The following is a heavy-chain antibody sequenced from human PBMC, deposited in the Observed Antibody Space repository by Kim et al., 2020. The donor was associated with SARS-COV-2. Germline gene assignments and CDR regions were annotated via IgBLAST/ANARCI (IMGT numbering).Heavy chain of an antibody. CDR2: INHSGES. V-gene: IGHV4-34*01. J-gene: IGHJ5*01. D-gene: IGHD3-10*01. CDR3: ARGARHLGESSGWF. Sequence: SETLSLTCAVFGGSFTDNYWNWVRQAPGRGLEWVGEINHSGESSFNSAPKSRLTISVDTSKNQFSLRLSSVTAADTAVYYCARGARHLGESSGWF. CDR1: GGSFTDNY.